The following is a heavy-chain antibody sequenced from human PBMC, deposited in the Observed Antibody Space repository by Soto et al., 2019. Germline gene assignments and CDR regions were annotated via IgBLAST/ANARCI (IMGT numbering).Heavy chain of an antibody. CDR3: ARGLLVWFGELSRRVGFYYYTDV. CDR1: GGSFSGYY. J-gene: IGHJ6*03. Sequence: QVQLQQRGAELLNPSETLSLTCAVYGGSFSGYYLSWIRQTPGQGLDWIGEITDSGSTNHNPSLKSGVTILVDTPQNQSSLKLSSVTAAETAVYYCARGLLVWFGELSRRVGFYYYTDVWGKGTPVTVSS. D-gene: IGHD3-10*01. CDR2: ITDSGST. V-gene: IGHV4-34*01.